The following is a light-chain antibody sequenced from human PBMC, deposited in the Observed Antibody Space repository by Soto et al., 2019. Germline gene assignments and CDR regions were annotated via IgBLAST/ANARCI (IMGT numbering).Light chain of an antibody. Sequence: IVMPQSPLSLPVTPGEPASIPCRSSQSLLNSNGYNYLDWYWQKPGQSPQLLIYLGSTRSSGVPDRFSGSESGTGFTLKSSRVEAEDGGVYHGMPALTATPTVGQGNKVDSK. CDR3: MPALTATPT. V-gene: IGKV2-28*01. J-gene: IGKJ1*01. CDR1: QSLLNSNGYNY. CDR2: LGS.